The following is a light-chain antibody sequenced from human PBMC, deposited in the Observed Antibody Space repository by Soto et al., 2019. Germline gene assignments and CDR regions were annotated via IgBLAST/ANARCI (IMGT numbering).Light chain of an antibody. V-gene: IGLV3-21*02. CDR3: QLWDSYSDPWV. CDR1: NIRRKS. Sequence: SYELTQPPSVSVAPGQTATITCGGNNIRRKSVHWYQQKPGQAPVLVVYDDSDRPSGIPERLSGSNSGNTATLTISRVEAGDEADYYCQLWDSYSDPWVIGGGTKLTVL. J-gene: IGLJ3*02. CDR2: DDS.